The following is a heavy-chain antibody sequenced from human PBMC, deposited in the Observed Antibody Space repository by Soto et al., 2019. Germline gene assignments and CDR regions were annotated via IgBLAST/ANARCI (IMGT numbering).Heavy chain of an antibody. CDR3: ATSYGSGSYFPDHYYYGMDV. D-gene: IGHD3-10*01. J-gene: IGHJ6*02. CDR1: GFTFSTYG. Sequence: PGGSLRLSCAASGFTFSTYGMNWVRQDPGKGLEWVSSISSSSSTIYYADSVKGRFTISGDNAKNSLYLQMNSLRAEDTAVYYCATSYGSGSYFPDHYYYGMDVWGQGTTVTVSS. CDR2: ISSSSSTI. V-gene: IGHV3-48*01.